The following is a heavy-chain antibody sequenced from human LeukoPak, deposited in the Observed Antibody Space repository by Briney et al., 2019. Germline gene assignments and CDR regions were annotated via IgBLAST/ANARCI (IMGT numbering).Heavy chain of an antibody. Sequence: SQTLSLTCTVSGGSISSGGYYWSWIRQPPGKGLEWIGSIYYSGSTYYNPSLKSRVTISVDTSKNQFSLKLSSVTAADTAVYYCAREAPQKIWFGELLYGGYFDYWGQGSLVTVSS. J-gene: IGHJ4*02. CDR3: AREAPQKIWFGELLYGGYFDY. CDR2: IYYSGST. V-gene: IGHV4-39*07. CDR1: GGSISSGGYY. D-gene: IGHD3-10*01.